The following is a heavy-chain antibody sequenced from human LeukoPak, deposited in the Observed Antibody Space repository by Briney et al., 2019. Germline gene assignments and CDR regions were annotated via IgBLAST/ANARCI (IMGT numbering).Heavy chain of an antibody. D-gene: IGHD3-10*01. Sequence: PAGSLRLSCAASGFTFSSYWMSWVRQAPGKGLEWVANIKQDGSEKYYVDSVKGRFTISRDNAKNSLYLQMNSLRAEDTAVYYCARDFQLLWFGEYYFDYWGQGTLVTVSS. V-gene: IGHV3-7*01. J-gene: IGHJ4*02. CDR2: IKQDGSEK. CDR1: GFTFSSYW. CDR3: ARDFQLLWFGEYYFDY.